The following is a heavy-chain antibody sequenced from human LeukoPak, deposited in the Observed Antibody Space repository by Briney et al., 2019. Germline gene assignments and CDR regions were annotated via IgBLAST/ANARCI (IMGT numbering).Heavy chain of an antibody. V-gene: IGHV3-30-3*01. Sequence: PGRSLRLSCAASGFTFSSYAMHWVRQAPGKGLEWVAAISYDGSNKYYADSVKGRFTISRDNSKNTLYLQMNSLRAEDTAVYYCARDRVVRGVIAPLDYWGQGTLVTVSS. CDR3: ARDRVVRGVIAPLDY. CDR1: GFTFSSYA. J-gene: IGHJ4*02. D-gene: IGHD3-10*01. CDR2: ISYDGSNK.